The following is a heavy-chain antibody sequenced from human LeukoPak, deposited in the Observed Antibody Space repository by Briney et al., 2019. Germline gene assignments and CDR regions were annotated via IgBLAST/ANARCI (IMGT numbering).Heavy chain of an antibody. CDR2: ISRSITTI. CDR1: GFTFSTYG. Sequence: GGSLRLSCVASGFTFSTYGMNWVRQAPGKGLEWVSYISRSITTIYYTDSVKGRFTISRDNAENSLYLQMNGLRAEDTAVYYCARDDCSASSCQKHQNWFDPWGQGTLVTVSS. J-gene: IGHJ5*02. V-gene: IGHV3-48*01. D-gene: IGHD2-2*01. CDR3: ARDDCSASSCQKHQNWFDP.